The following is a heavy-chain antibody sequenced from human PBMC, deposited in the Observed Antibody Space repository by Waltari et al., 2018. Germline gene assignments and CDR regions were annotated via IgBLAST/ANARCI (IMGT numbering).Heavy chain of an antibody. CDR1: FTFSDSW. V-gene: IGHV3-7*01. CDR3: AGDRESR. Sequence: EVQLVESGGDLVQPGGSLRLSCAAFTFSDSWMSWVRQAPGTGRGRRAPGKGVDWVTIINPNRSSIDYLDAVKGRVTIARDNAKKSLYLQMNSLRVEDTAVYYCAGDRESRWGQGTTVTVSS. J-gene: IGHJ6*02. CDR2: INPNRSSI.